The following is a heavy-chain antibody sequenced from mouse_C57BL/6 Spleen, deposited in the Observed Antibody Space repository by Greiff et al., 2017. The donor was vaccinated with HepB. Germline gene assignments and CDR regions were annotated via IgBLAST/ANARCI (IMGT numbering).Heavy chain of an antibody. J-gene: IGHJ2*01. CDR2: LSDGGSYT. D-gene: IGHD2-1*01. CDR3: ARAGSYYGNLYYFDY. V-gene: IGHV5-4*03. Sequence: DVKLVGSGGGLMKPGGSLELSCAASGFTFSSYALSLVRQTPEKRLEWVATLSDGGSYTYYPDNVKGRFTISRDNAKNNLYLQMSHLKSEDTAMYYCARAGSYYGNLYYFDYWGQGTTLTVSS. CDR1: GFTFSSYA.